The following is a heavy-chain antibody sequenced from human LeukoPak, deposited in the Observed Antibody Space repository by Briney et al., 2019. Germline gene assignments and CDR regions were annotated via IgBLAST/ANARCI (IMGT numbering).Heavy chain of an antibody. CDR2: ISGSGGST. CDR1: GFTFSSYA. V-gene: IGHV3-23*01. CDR3: AKDQARTTVWDY. Sequence: GGSLRLSCAASGFTFSSYAMSWVRQAPGKGLEWVSAISGSGGSTYYADSAKGRFTISRDNSKNTLYLQMNSLRAEDTAVYYCAKDQARTTVWDYWGQGTLVTVSS. J-gene: IGHJ4*02. D-gene: IGHD2-8*01.